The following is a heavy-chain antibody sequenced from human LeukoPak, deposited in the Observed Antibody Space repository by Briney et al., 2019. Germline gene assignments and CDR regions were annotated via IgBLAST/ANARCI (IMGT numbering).Heavy chain of an antibody. CDR2: IYTSGST. CDR3: TRDGYYYDTSATNWYFDL. D-gene: IGHD3-22*01. V-gene: IGHV4-61*09. Sequence: SETLSLTCTVSGGSISSGTYYWSWIRQPAGKGLEWIGHIYTSGSTNYNPPLKSRVTISVDTSKNQFSLKLSSVTAADTAVYYCTRDGYYYDTSATNWYFDLWGRGTLVTVSS. CDR1: GGSISSGTYY. J-gene: IGHJ2*01.